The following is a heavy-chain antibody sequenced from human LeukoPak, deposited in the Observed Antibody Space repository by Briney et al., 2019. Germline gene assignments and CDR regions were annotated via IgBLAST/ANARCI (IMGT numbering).Heavy chain of an antibody. CDR1: GGSISSGDYY. D-gene: IGHD4-17*01. J-gene: IGHJ3*02. V-gene: IGHV4-30-4*01. CDR2: IYYSGST. Sequence: PSQTLSLTCTVSGGSISSGDYYWSWICQPPGKGLEWIGYIYYSGSTYYNPSLKSRVTISVDTSKNQFSLKLSSVTAADTAVYYCGRDSTYGDYDRRGAFDIWGQGTMVTVSS. CDR3: GRDSTYGDYDRRGAFDI.